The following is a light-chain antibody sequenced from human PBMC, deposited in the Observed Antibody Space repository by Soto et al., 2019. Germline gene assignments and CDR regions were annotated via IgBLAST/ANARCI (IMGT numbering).Light chain of an antibody. CDR2: GAS. V-gene: IGKV3-20*01. J-gene: IGKJ3*01. CDR1: QSFSSSY. CDR3: HQYGSSPFT. Sequence: EMVLTQSPGTLSLSPGARATLSCRASQSFSSSYLDWYQQKPGQAARLLIYGASSRATGIPDRFSGSWSGTDFTLTISRLEPEDFALYYCHQYGSSPFTFGPETKVYIK.